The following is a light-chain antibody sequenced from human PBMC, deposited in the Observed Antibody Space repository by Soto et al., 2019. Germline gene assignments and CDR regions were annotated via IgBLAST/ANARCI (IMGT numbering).Light chain of an antibody. CDR3: QSYDSSLSGSYV. CDR1: SSNIGAGYD. J-gene: IGLJ1*01. Sequence: DLTKAPSVTGVPGQRGTISCTGSSSNIGAGYDVHWYQQLPGTAPKLLIYGNSNRPSGVPDRFSGSKSGTSASLAITGLQAEDEADYYCQSYDSSLSGSYVFGTGTKVTVL. V-gene: IGLV1-40*01. CDR2: GNS.